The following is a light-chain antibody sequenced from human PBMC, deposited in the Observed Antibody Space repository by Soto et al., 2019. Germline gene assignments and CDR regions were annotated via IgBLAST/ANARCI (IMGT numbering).Light chain of an antibody. J-gene: IGKJ1*01. CDR3: QHYNSYTEA. CDR1: QSISTW. Sequence: DIQVTQSPSTLSASPGDRVTITWRASQSISTWLAWYQQRPGEAPKLLIYDASNLQGGVPSRFSGSGYGTEFNLTISSLQTDDFATYYCQHYNSYTEAFGQGTKVDIK. CDR2: DAS. V-gene: IGKV1-5*01.